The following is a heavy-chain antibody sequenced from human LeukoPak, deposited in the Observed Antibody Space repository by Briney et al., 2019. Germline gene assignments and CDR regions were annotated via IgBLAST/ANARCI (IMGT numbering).Heavy chain of an antibody. V-gene: IGHV3-23*01. CDR2: ISGSGVHT. CDR1: GFTFSSFA. Sequence: PGGSVRLSCAASGFTFSSFAVSWVRPAPGEGLGCVSAISGSGVHTSHTDSVTGRFTISRNISKNSLYLQMNRVRVEHPDVFYCAKYRRGGTTYPPFDHWGQGTLVPVS. D-gene: IGHD2/OR15-2a*01. J-gene: IGHJ4*02. CDR3: AKYRRGGTTYPPFDH.